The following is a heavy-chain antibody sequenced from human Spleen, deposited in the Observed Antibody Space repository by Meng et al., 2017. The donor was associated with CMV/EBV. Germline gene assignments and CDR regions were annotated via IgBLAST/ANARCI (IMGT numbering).Heavy chain of an antibody. CDR3: ASTTGITIFGVVIGEDNWFDP. J-gene: IGHJ5*02. Sequence: ASVKVSCKASGYSFTDYYMHWVRQAPGQGVEWMGWINPKNGGTSYARKFQGRVTFTRDTSINTAYMELSTLTSDDTAVYSCASTTGITIFGVVIGEDNWFDPWGQGTLVTVSS. CDR2: INPKNGGT. CDR1: GYSFTDYY. V-gene: IGHV1-2*02. D-gene: IGHD3-3*01.